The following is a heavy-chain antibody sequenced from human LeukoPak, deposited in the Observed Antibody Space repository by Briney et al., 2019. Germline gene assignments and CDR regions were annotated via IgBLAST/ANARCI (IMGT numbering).Heavy chain of an antibody. J-gene: IGHJ4*02. V-gene: IGHV3-9*03. CDR2: ISWNSGSI. CDR3: AKGGYSYEVDY. CDR1: GVTFDDYA. D-gene: IGHD5-18*01. Sequence: GGSLRLSCEASGVTFDDYAMHWVRQAPGKGLEWVSGISWNSGSIGYADSVKGRFTISRDNAKNSLYLQMNSLRAEDMALYHCAKGGYSYEVDYWGQGTLVTVSS.